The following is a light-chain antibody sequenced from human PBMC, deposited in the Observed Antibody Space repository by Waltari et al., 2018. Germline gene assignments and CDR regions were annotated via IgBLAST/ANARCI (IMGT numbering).Light chain of an antibody. CDR3: KSYTGTGSWV. Sequence: QSALTQPASVSGSPGQSITIFCTGTKSDVGFYNYVSWYQQHPGKAPKVIIYDVSQRPSGISNRFSGSKSGNTASLTISGLQADDEAAYYCKSYTGTGSWVFGGGTKLTVL. J-gene: IGLJ3*02. V-gene: IGLV2-14*03. CDR2: DVS. CDR1: KSDVGFYNY.